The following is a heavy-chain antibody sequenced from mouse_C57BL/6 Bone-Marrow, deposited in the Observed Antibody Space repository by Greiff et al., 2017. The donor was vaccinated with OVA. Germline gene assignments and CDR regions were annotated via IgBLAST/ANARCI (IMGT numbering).Heavy chain of an antibody. J-gene: IGHJ3*01. CDR3: ARFGYPAWFAY. CDR1: GYTFTSYG. Sequence: QVQLKQSGAELARPGASVKLSCKASGYTFTSYGISWVKQRTGQGLEWIGEIYPRSGNTYYNEKFKGKATLTADKSSSTAYMELRSLTSEDSAVYFCARFGYPAWFAYWGQGTLVTVSA. V-gene: IGHV1-81*01. CDR2: IYPRSGNT. D-gene: IGHD2-2*01.